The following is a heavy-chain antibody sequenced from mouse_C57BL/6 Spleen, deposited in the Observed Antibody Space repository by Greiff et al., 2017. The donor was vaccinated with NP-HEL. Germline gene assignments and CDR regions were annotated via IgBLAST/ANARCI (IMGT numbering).Heavy chain of an antibody. CDR1: GYTFTDYE. CDR2: IDPETGGT. CDR3: TWGYYGWYFDV. Sequence: SGAELVRPGASVTLSCKASGYTFTDYEMHWVKQTPVHGLEWIGAIDPETGGTAYNQKFKGKAILTADKSSSTAYMELRSLTSEDSAVYYCTWGYYGWYFDVWGTGTTVTVSS. J-gene: IGHJ1*03. V-gene: IGHV1-15*01. D-gene: IGHD1-1*01.